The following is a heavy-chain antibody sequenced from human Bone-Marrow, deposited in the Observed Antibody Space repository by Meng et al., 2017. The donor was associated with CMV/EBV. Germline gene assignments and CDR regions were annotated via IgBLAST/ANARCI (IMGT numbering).Heavy chain of an antibody. CDR3: ARVRFTGAFAI. D-gene: IGHD1-14*01. J-gene: IGHJ3*02. V-gene: IGHV4-34*01. CDR1: GGSFSGYY. Sequence: SQTLSLTCAVYGGSFSGYYWSWIRQPPGKGLEWIGEINHSGSTNYNPSLKSRVTISVDTSKNQFSLKLSSVTAADTAVYYCARVRFTGAFAIWGQGTMVTVSS. CDR2: INHSGST.